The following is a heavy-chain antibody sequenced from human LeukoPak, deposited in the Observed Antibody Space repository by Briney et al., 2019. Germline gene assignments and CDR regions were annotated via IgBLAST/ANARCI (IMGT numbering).Heavy chain of an antibody. V-gene: IGHV1-24*01. J-gene: IGHJ5*02. CDR3: ATTPSWMVRGAGFDP. CDR2: FDPEDGET. CDR1: GYTFTSYA. Sequence: ASVKVSCKASGYTFTSYAISWVRQAPGKGLEWMGGFDPEDGETIYAQKFQGRVTMTEDTSTDTAYMELSSLRSEDTAVYYCATTPSWMVRGAGFDPWGQGTLVTVSS. D-gene: IGHD3-10*01.